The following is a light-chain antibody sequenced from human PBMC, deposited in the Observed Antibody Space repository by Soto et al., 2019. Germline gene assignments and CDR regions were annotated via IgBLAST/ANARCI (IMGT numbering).Light chain of an antibody. CDR1: QTITTW. CDR3: QQYDSYPYT. CDR2: KAS. V-gene: IGKV1-5*03. J-gene: IGKJ2*01. Sequence: DIQMTQSPSTLSASVGDRVTINCRASQTITTWLAWYQQKAGKAPKVLIYKASTLESGVPSRFSGSGSGTEFTLTISSLQPADVATYYCQQYDSYPYTFGQGTKLEI.